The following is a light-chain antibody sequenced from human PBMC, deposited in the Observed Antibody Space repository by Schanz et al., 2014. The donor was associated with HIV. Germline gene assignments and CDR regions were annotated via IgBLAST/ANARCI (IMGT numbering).Light chain of an antibody. Sequence: EIVLTQSPATLSLSPGERATLSCRASQSVSDNYLAWYQQRPGQAPRLLIYDASSRATGIPDRFSGSGSGTDFTLTISRLEPEDFAVYSCQQYAASPWTFGQGTKVEIK. CDR1: QSVSDNY. CDR2: DAS. J-gene: IGKJ1*01. V-gene: IGKV3-20*01. CDR3: QQYAASPWT.